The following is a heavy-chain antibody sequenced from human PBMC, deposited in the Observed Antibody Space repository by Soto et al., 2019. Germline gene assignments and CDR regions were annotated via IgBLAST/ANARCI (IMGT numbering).Heavy chain of an antibody. CDR3: ARSVVPLRFLEWLKDRDDAFDI. Sequence: SETLSLTCTVSGGSISSSSYYWGWIRQPPGKGLEWIGSIYYSGSTYYNPSLKSRVTISVDTSKNQFSLKLSSVTAADTAVYYCARSVVPLRFLEWLKDRDDAFDIWGQGTMVTVSS. V-gene: IGHV4-39*01. CDR1: GGSISSSSYY. CDR2: IYYSGST. J-gene: IGHJ3*02. D-gene: IGHD3-3*01.